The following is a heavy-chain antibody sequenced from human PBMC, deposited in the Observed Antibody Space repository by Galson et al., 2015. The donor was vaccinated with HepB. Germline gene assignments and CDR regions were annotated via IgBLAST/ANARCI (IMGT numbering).Heavy chain of an antibody. CDR2: IISGSGGST. V-gene: IGHV3-23*01. D-gene: IGHD2-2*01. CDR3: AKDVGSRTSYDY. Sequence: SLRLSCAASGFTFSSYAMSWVRQAPGKGLEWVSGIISGSGGSTYYADSVKGRFTIFRDNFKNTLYLQMNSLRAEDTAVYYCAKDVGSRTSYDYCGQGTLVTVSS. J-gene: IGHJ4*02. CDR1: GFTFSSYA.